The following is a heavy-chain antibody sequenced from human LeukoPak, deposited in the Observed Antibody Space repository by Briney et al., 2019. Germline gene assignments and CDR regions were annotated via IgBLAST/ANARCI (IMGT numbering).Heavy chain of an antibody. J-gene: IGHJ6*02. V-gene: IGHV4-39*07. Sequence: SETLSLTCTVSGGSISSSSYYWGWIRQPPGKGLEWIGSIYYSGSTYYNPSLKSRVTISVDTSKNQFSLKLSSVTAADTAVYYCARSAHSSSWSDYYYYGMDVWGQGTTVTVSS. CDR1: GGSISSSSYY. CDR2: IYYSGST. CDR3: ARSAHSSSWSDYYYYGMDV. D-gene: IGHD6-13*01.